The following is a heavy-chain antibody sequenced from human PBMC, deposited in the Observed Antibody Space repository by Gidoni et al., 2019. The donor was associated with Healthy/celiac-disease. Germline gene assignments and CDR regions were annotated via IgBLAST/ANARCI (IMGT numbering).Heavy chain of an antibody. D-gene: IGHD5-18*01. CDR2: ISYDGSNK. CDR1: GFTFSSYG. CDR3: AKDFRGTAMVNGPDY. J-gene: IGHJ4*02. V-gene: IGHV3-30*18. Sequence: QVQLVESGGGVVQPGRSLRLSCSASGFTFSSYGMHWVRQAPGKGLEWVAVISYDGSNKYYADSVKGRFTISRDNSKNTLYLQMNSLRAEDTAVYYCAKDFRGTAMVNGPDYWGQGTLVTVSS.